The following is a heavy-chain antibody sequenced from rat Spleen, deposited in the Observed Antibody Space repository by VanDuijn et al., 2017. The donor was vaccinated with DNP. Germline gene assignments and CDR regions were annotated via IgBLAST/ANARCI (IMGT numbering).Heavy chain of an antibody. V-gene: IGHV5-25*01. CDR1: GFTFSTYD. Sequence: EVQLVESGGGLVQPGRSLKLSCAASGFTFSTYDMAWVRQAPTKGLEGVASISPGGGNTFYRDSVKCRFTVSRDNAKGTLYLQMDSLRSEDTANYYCARRLYFASFDYWGQGVMVTVSS. CDR2: ISPGGGNT. CDR3: ARRLYFASFDY. J-gene: IGHJ2*01. D-gene: IGHD1-12*03.